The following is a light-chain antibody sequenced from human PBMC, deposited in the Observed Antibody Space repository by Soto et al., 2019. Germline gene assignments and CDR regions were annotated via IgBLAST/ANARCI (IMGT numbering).Light chain of an antibody. CDR1: QNIGSW. J-gene: IGKJ4*01. V-gene: IGKV1-5*01. Sequence: DIQMTQSPSTLSAALRDSVTLTCRASQNIGSWVAWYQQKPGKDPKLLMYDASTLESGVPSRFSGSGSGTKFTLNINRLQSDDFATYYCQQYDTYVTFGGGTKVDIX. CDR3: QQYDTYVT. CDR2: DAS.